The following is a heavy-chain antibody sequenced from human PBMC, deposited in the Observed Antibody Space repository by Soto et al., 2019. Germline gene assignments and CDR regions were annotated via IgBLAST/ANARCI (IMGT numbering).Heavy chain of an antibody. CDR1: GYTFTSYY. CDR2: IYPSGGST. CDR3: ARDRRPVEADYYGSEEFDP. J-gene: IGHJ5*02. D-gene: IGHD3-10*01. V-gene: IGHV1-46*01. Sequence: QVQLVQSGAEVKKPGASVKVSCKASGYTFTSYYMHWVRQAPGQGLEWLGIIYPSGGSTSNAQKFQGRVTMTRDTSTSTVYMELSSLRSEDTAVYYCARDRRPVEADYYGSEEFDPWGQGTLVTVSS.